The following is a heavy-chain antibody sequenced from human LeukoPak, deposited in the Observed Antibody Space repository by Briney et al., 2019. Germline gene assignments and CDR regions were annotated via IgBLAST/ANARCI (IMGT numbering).Heavy chain of an antibody. J-gene: IGHJ5*01. Sequence: SETLSLTYAVSGYSISSGYYWGWIRQPPGRGLEWIGSIYHSGITYFKPSLRSRVTISIDTSKNQLSLKVNSVTAADTAVYYCARNMATVVRVDSWGQGTLVIVSS. V-gene: IGHV4-38-2*01. D-gene: IGHD3-10*01. CDR2: IYHSGIT. CDR1: GYSISSGYY. CDR3: ARNMATVVRVDS.